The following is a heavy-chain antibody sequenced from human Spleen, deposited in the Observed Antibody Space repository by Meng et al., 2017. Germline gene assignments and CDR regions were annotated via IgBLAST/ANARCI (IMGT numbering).Heavy chain of an antibody. CDR2: ISPFNANT. CDR1: GYTFPSYG. J-gene: IGHJ4*02. CDR3: VRDENISLGKLFGDY. V-gene: IGHV1-18*01. D-gene: IGHD2-21*01. Sequence: VQLVQSGVEVRKPGASVKVSCKASGYTFPSYGISWVRQAPGQGLEWMGWISPFNANTHSAQKLQGRVTMTTDTSTNTAYMELRSLRSGDTAVYYCVRDENISLGKLFGDYWGQGTLVTVSS.